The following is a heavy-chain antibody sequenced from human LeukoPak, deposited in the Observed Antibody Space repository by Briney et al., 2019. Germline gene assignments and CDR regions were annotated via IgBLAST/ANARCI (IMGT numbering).Heavy chain of an antibody. V-gene: IGHV3-23*01. CDR1: GFTFSSYA. Sequence: GGSLRLSCAASGFTFSSYAMSWVRQAPGKGLEWVSAISGSGGSTYYADSVKGRFTISRDNSKNTLYLQMNSLRAEDTAVYYCARECGDIVVVPAATGGAFDIWGQGTMVTVSS. J-gene: IGHJ3*02. CDR3: ARECGDIVVVPAATGGAFDI. CDR2: ISGSGGST. D-gene: IGHD2-2*01.